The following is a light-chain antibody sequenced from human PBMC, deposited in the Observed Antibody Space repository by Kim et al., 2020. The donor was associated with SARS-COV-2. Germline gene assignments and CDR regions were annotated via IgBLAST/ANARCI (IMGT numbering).Light chain of an antibody. CDR2: GNS. CDR3: QSYDSSLSGWV. V-gene: IGLV1-40*01. Sequence: QSVLTQPPSVSGAPGQRVTISCTGSSSNIGAGYDVQWYQQLPGTAPKPLIYGNSNRPSGVPDRFSGSKSGTSASLAITGLQAEDEADYYCQSYDSSLSGWVFGGGTKVTVL. J-gene: IGLJ3*02. CDR1: SSNIGAGYD.